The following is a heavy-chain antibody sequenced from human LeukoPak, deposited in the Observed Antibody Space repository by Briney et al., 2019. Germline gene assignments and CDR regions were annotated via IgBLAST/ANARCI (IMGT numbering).Heavy chain of an antibody. CDR1: GGSISSGSYY. CDR3: AREVGYCSGGSCYPANYFDY. D-gene: IGHD2-15*01. V-gene: IGHV4-61*02. CDR2: ICTSGST. Sequence: SETLSLTCTVSGGSISSGSYYWSWIRQPAGKGLEWIGRICTSGSTNYNPSLKSRVTISVDTSKNQFSLKLSSVTAADTAVYYCAREVGYCSGGSCYPANYFDYWGQGTLVTVSS. J-gene: IGHJ4*02.